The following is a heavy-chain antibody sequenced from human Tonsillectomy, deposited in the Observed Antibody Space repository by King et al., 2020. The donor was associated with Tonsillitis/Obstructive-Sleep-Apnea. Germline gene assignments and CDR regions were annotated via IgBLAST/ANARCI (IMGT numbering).Heavy chain of an antibody. Sequence: VQLVESGGGLVQPGGSLRLSCEASGFTFSSYWMHWVRQAPGKGLVWVSRINSDESSTRYADSVKGRFTISRDNAKNTLYLQMNSLRAEDTAVYYCARDSTANFDYWAREPWSPSPQ. CDR2: INSDESST. CDR3: ARDSTANFDY. J-gene: IGHJ4*02. D-gene: IGHD2-2*01. V-gene: IGHV3-74*01. CDR1: GFTFSSYW.